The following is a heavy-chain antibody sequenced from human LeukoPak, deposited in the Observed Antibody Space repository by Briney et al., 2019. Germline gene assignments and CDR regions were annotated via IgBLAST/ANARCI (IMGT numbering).Heavy chain of an antibody. Sequence: SETLSLTCTVSGGSISSYYWSWIRQPPGKGLEWIGYIYYSGSTNYNPSLKSRVTISVDTSKNQFSLKLSSVTAADTAVYYCARISYGSGSYKFDYWGQGTLVTVSS. CDR2: IYYSGST. J-gene: IGHJ4*02. CDR3: ARISYGSGSYKFDY. D-gene: IGHD3-10*01. CDR1: GGSISSYY. V-gene: IGHV4-59*01.